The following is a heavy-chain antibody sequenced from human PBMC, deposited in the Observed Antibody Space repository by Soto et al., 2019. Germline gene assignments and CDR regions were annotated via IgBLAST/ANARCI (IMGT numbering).Heavy chain of an antibody. J-gene: IGHJ4*02. Sequence: PSETLSLTCNVSGGSINSYWWSWIRQPAGKGLQWIGRVYSSGTTDYNPSLNSRVTRSIETSKNQFSLKLSSVTAADTAVYYCARDIGSYAYGEGYWGQGIQVTVSS. CDR2: VYSSGTT. V-gene: IGHV4-4*07. CDR1: GGSINSYW. D-gene: IGHD3-10*01. CDR3: ARDIGSYAYGEGY.